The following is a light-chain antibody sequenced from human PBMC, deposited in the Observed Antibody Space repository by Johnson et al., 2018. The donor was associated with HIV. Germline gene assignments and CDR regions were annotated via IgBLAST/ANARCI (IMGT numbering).Light chain of an antibody. CDR3: GTWDSSLSAHYV. V-gene: IGLV1-51*01. CDR1: SSNIGNNY. CDR2: DNN. Sequence: QSVLTQPPSVSAAPGQKVTISCSGSSSNIGNNYVSWYQQLPGTAPKLLIYDNNKRPPGIPDRFSASKSGTSATLGITGLQTGDEADYYCGTWDSSLSAHYVFGTGTKINVL. J-gene: IGLJ1*01.